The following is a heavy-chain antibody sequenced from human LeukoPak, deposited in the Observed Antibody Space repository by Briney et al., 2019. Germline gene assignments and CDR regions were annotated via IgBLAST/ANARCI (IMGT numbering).Heavy chain of an antibody. CDR1: GFTFSSYE. CDR3: AREGGWNDLDY. D-gene: IGHD1-1*01. CDR2: ISSSGSLI. Sequence: GGSLRLSCAASGFTFSSYEMNGFRQAPGKGLEWVSYISSSGSLIHYADSVKGRFTFSRDNAKNSLHLQMNSLRGEDTAVYYCAREGGWNDLDYWGQGTLVTVSS. J-gene: IGHJ4*02. V-gene: IGHV3-48*03.